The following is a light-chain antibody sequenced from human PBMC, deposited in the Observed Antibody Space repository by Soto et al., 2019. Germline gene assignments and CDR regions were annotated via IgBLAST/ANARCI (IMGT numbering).Light chain of an antibody. CDR2: NVG. Sequence: QSALTQPASVSGSPGQSITISCTGTSSDVGGYNYVSWYQHHPGKAPKLLIYNVGDRPSGVSNRFSGSKSGNTASLIISGLQAEDEADYYCNSYTASRTLVFGGGTKLTVL. CDR3: NSYTASRTLV. V-gene: IGLV2-14*03. J-gene: IGLJ2*01. CDR1: SSDVGGYNY.